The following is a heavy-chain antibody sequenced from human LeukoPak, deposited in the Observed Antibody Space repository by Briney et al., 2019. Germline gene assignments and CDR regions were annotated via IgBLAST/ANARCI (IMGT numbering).Heavy chain of an antibody. Sequence: SETLSLTCTVSGGSISSYYWSWIRQPPGKGLEWIGYIYYSGSTNYNPSLKSRVTISVDTSKNQFFLKLSSVTAADTAVYYCARVRYDFWSGVLDYWGQGTLVTVSS. CDR3: ARVRYDFWSGVLDY. CDR1: GGSISSYY. D-gene: IGHD3-3*01. J-gene: IGHJ4*02. CDR2: IYYSGST. V-gene: IGHV4-59*01.